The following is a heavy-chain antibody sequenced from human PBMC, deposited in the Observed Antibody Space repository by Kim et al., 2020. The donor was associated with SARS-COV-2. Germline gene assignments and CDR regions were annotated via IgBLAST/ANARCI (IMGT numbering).Heavy chain of an antibody. V-gene: IGHV1-69*01. D-gene: IGHD5-12*01. CDR3: AGEGGTWNYMDV. J-gene: IGHJ6*03. Sequence: NDAQKFQGRVTITADESTSTAYMELSSLRSEDTAVYYCAGEGGTWNYMDVWGKGTTVTVSS.